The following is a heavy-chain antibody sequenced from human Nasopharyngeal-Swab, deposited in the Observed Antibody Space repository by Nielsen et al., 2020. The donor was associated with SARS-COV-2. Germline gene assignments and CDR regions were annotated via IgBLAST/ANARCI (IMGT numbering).Heavy chain of an antibody. CDR1: GFTFSSYW. V-gene: IGHV3-74*01. D-gene: IGHD2-2*01. CDR3: ARDKVVVVPAAIYYYGMDV. Sequence: GEALEISCEASGFTFSSYWMHWVRQAPGKGLVGVSRINSDGRSTSYADSVKGRFTISRDNAKNTLYLQMNSLRAEDTAVYYCARDKVVVVPAAIYYYGMDVWGQGTTVTVSS. J-gene: IGHJ6*02. CDR2: INSDGRST.